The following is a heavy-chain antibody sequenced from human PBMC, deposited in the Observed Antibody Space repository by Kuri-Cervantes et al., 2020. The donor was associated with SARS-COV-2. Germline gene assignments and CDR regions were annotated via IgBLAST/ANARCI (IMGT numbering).Heavy chain of an antibody. CDR3: ARDSEGKYDLWSGYQYYYFYGMDV. V-gene: IGHV3-21*01. D-gene: IGHD3/OR15-3a*01. Sequence: GGSLRLSCAASGFSFSTYSMNWVRQAPGKGLEWVASISSSSSYIYYADSLRGRFTISRDNAKNSLYLQMSSLRAEDTAVYYCARDSEGKYDLWSGYQYYYFYGMDVWGQGTAVTDSS. CDR1: GFSFSTYS. J-gene: IGHJ6*02. CDR2: ISSSSSYI.